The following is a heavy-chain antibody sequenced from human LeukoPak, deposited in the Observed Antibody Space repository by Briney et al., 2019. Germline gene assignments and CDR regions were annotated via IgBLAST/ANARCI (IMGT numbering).Heavy chain of an antibody. V-gene: IGHV4-59*08. D-gene: IGHD5-18*01. CDR2: IYYSGST. CDR1: GGSISSYY. CDR3: ARLWIPYYSDY. J-gene: IGHJ4*02. Sequence: SETLSLTCTVSGGSISSYYWSWIRQPPGKGLEWIGYIYYSGSTNYNPSLKSRVTISVDTSKNQFSLKLSSVTAADTAVYYCARLWIPYYSDYWGQGTLVTVSS.